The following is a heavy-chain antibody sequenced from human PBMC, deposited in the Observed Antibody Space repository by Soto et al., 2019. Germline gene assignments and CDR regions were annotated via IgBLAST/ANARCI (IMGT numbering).Heavy chain of an antibody. V-gene: IGHV3-53*04. J-gene: IGHJ6*02. CDR1: GFTVSSNY. D-gene: IGHD3-22*01. CDR3: ARDPYYDSSGYLASNGMDG. CDR2: IYSDGST. Sequence: EVQLVESGGGLVQPGGSLRLSCAASGFTVSSNYMSWVRQAPGKGLEWVSVIYSDGSTSYADSVKGRFTISRHNSKNTLCLQMNSLRAEDTAVYYCARDPYYDSSGYLASNGMDGWGQGTTVTVSS.